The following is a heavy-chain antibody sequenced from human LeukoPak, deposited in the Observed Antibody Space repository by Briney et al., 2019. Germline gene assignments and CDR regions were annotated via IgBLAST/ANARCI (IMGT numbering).Heavy chain of an antibody. CDR3: ARDRGFYRGSSGDAFDI. V-gene: IGHV3-7*01. CDR2: IKQDGSEK. J-gene: IGHJ3*02. D-gene: IGHD1-26*01. CDR1: GFTFSGYC. Sequence: GGSLRLSCAASGFTFSGYCMNGVRQAPGKGLGWVANIKQDGSEKYYVDSVKGRFTISRDNADTSLYLQMNSLRAEDTAVYSCARDRGFYRGSSGDAFDIRGHGTMVTVSS.